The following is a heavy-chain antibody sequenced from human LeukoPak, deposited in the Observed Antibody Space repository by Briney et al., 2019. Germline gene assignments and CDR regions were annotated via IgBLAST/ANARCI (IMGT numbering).Heavy chain of an antibody. V-gene: IGHV4-59*01. D-gene: IGHD3-9*01. Sequence: SETLSLTCTASSGSISFYYWSWIRQPPGKGLEWIGYIYYSGSTDYYPSLKSRVTISVDTSKNQFSLKLSSVTAADTAVYYCARSLTGNFDFWGQGTLVTVSS. CDR1: SGSISFYY. J-gene: IGHJ4*02. CDR2: IYYSGST. CDR3: ARSLTGNFDF.